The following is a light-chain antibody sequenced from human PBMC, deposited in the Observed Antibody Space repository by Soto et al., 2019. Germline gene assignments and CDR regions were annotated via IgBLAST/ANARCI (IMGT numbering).Light chain of an antibody. J-gene: IGKJ2*02. CDR1: QSVSSY. CDR3: QHRTDGPPVCT. Sequence: EIVLTQSPATLSLSPGARATLSCRASQSVSSYLAWYQQKPGQAPRLLIYYASHRATGIPARFSGSGSGTDFTLTISSLEPEDFAVYYCQHRTDGPPVCTVGQGTKLEIK. CDR2: YAS. V-gene: IGKV3-11*01.